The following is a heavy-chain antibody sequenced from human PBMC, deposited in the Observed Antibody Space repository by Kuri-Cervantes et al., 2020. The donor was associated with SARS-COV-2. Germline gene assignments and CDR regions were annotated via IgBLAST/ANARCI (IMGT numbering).Heavy chain of an antibody. J-gene: IGHJ6*03. CDR3: ATALELPIDYYYYYMDV. D-gene: IGHD1-7*01. V-gene: IGHV1-3*01. CDR1: GGTFSSYA. CDR2: INAGNGNT. Sequence: ASVKVSCKASGGTFSSYAISWVRQAPGQGLEWMGWINAGNGNTKYSQKFQGRVTITRDASASTAYMELSSLRSEDTAVYYCATALELPIDYYYYYMDVWGKGTTVTVSS.